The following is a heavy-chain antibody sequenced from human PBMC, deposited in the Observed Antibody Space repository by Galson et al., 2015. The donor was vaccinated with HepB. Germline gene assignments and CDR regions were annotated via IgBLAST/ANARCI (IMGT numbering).Heavy chain of an antibody. Sequence: SLRLSCAASGFTFSSHAMHWVRQAPGKGLEWVALISYDGSNKYYADSVKGRFTISRDNSKNTLYLQMNSLRAEDTAVYYCAREGGDIVVVPGATTNFHFDYWGQGTLVTVSS. CDR1: GFTFSSHA. V-gene: IGHV3-30-3*01. CDR2: ISYDGSNK. J-gene: IGHJ4*02. D-gene: IGHD2-2*01. CDR3: AREGGDIVVVPGATTNFHFDY.